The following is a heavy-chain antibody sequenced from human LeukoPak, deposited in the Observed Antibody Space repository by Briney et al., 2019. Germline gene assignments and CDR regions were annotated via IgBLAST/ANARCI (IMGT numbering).Heavy chain of an antibody. V-gene: IGHV3-74*01. CDR2: INSDGSST. CDR1: GFTFSSYA. Sequence: GGSLRLSCAASGFTFSSYAMNWVRQAPGKGLVWVSRINSDGSSTSYADSVKGRFTISRDNAKNTLYLQMNSLRAEDTAVYYCARDIFPQWLEWSYYYYYGMDVWGQGTTVTVSS. D-gene: IGHD6-19*01. J-gene: IGHJ6*02. CDR3: ARDIFPQWLEWSYYYYYGMDV.